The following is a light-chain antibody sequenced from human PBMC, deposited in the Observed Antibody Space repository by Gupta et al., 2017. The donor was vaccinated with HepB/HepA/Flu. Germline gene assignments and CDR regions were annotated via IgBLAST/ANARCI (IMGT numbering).Light chain of an antibody. CDR3: QVWDSSSDHYV. CDR2: YDS. V-gene: IGLV3-21*04. Sequence: SYVLTQPPSVSVAPGTTARITCGGNNIGSKSVHWYQQKPGQAPVLVIYYDSDRPSGIPERFSGSNSGNTATLTISRVEAGDAADYYCQVWDSSSDHYVFGTGTKVTVL. CDR1: NIGSKS. J-gene: IGLJ1*01.